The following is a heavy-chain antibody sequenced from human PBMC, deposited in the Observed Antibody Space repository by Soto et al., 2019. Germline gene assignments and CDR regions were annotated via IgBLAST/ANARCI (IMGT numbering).Heavy chain of an antibody. Sequence: PGGSLRLSCAASGFTFSRYNMNWVRQAPEKGLEWVSSISSRSSDIYYADSVKGRFTISRDNAKNSLSLQMNNLRAEDTAVYYCATGYYDSSGYYFDYWGQGT. CDR2: ISSRSSDI. V-gene: IGHV3-21*01. D-gene: IGHD3-22*01. CDR3: ATGYYDSSGYYFDY. J-gene: IGHJ4*02. CDR1: GFTFSRYN.